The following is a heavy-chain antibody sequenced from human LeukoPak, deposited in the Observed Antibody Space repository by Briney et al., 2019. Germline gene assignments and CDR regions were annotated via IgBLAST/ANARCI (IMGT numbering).Heavy chain of an antibody. Sequence: GGSLRLSCAASGFTFSSYGMSWVRQAPGKGLEWVLAISGSGGSTYYADSVKGRFTISRDNSKNTLYLQMNSLRAEDTAVYYCATTVTLRYFDYWGQGTLVTVSS. J-gene: IGHJ4*02. CDR2: ISGSGGST. V-gene: IGHV3-23*01. CDR1: GFTFSSYG. D-gene: IGHD4-17*01. CDR3: ATTVTLRYFDY.